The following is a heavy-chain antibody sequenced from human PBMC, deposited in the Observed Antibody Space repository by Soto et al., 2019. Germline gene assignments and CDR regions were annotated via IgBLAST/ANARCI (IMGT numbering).Heavy chain of an antibody. V-gene: IGHV4-39*01. CDR3: ASCLLVPVLRYGFDP. J-gene: IGHJ5*02. CDR2: IYYSGST. Sequence: SETLSLTCTVSGGSISSSSYYWGWIRQPPGKGLEWIGSIYYSGSTHYNPSLKSRVTISVDTSKNQFSLKLSSVTAADTAVYYCASCLLVPVLRYGFDPWGQGTLVTVSS. D-gene: IGHD2-2*01. CDR1: GGSISSSSYY.